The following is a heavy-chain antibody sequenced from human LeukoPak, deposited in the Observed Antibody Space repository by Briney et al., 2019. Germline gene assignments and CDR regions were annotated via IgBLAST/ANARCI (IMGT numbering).Heavy chain of an antibody. CDR2: INPNSGGT. D-gene: IGHD3-10*01. V-gene: IGHV1-2*02. CDR3: ARVGARSGGYYFDY. CDR1: GYTFTGYY. Sequence: ASVKVSCKASGYTFTGYYMHWVRQAPGQGLEWMGWINPNSGGTNYAQKFQGRVTMTRDTSISTAYMEVSRLRPDDTAVYYCARVGARSGGYYFDYWGQGTLVTVSS. J-gene: IGHJ4*02.